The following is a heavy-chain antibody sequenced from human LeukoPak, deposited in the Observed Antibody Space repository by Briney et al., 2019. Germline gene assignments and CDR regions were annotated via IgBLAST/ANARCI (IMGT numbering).Heavy chain of an antibody. CDR1: GYTFTNYW. V-gene: IGHV5-51*01. D-gene: IGHD6-13*01. CDR2: IYPDDSDS. CDR3: ARRGGSSWYYFDY. J-gene: IGHJ4*02. Sequence: GESLEISCKGSGYTFTNYWIGWVRQMPGKGLEWMGIIYPDDSDSRYSPSFQGRVTISADKSITTAYLQWSSLKASDTAMYYCARRGGSSWYYFDYWGQGTLVTVSS.